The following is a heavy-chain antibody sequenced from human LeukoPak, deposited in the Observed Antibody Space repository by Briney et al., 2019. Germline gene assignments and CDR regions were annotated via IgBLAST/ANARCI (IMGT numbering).Heavy chain of an antibody. D-gene: IGHD2-2*01. CDR3: AREGLSNISPSCCSGLGY. CDR1: GYTFTGFY. CDR2: INPNSGGT. Sequence: ASVKVSCKASGYTFTGFYIHWVRQAPGQGLEWMGWINPNSGGTNYAQNFQGRVTMTRDTSISTAYMELNRLRSADTAVYYCAREGLSNISPSCCSGLGYWGQGTLVTVSS. J-gene: IGHJ4*02. V-gene: IGHV1-2*02.